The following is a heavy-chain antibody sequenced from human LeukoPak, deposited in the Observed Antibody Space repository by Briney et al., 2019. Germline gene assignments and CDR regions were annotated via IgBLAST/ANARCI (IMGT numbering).Heavy chain of an antibody. CDR3: AREAAGLDY. J-gene: IGHJ4*02. CDR1: GFTFSSYG. V-gene: IGHV3-33*01. Sequence: GRSLRLSCAASGFTFSSYGMHWVRQAPGKGLEWVAVIWYDGSNKYYADSVKGRFTISRDNSKNTLYLQMNSLRAEDTAVYYWAREAAGLDYWGQGTLVTVSS. D-gene: IGHD5/OR15-5a*01. CDR2: IWYDGSNK.